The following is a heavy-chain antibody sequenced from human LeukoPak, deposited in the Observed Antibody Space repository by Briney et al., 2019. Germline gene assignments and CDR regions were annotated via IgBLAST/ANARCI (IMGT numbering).Heavy chain of an antibody. Sequence: GGSLRLSCAASGFTFSNYALSWVRQAPGKGLEWVSDISGSGGSTYYADSVKGRFTISRDNSKNTMYLQMNSLRAEDTAVYYCAKRIQSAMAMGYWGQGTLVTVAS. CDR2: ISGSGGST. CDR1: GFTFSNYA. CDR3: AKRIQSAMAMGY. D-gene: IGHD5-18*01. J-gene: IGHJ4*02. V-gene: IGHV3-23*01.